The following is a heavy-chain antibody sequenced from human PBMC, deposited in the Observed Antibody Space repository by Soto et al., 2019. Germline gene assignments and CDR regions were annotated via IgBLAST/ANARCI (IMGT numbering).Heavy chain of an antibody. J-gene: IGHJ4*02. CDR2: ISYDGSNK. V-gene: IGHV3-30*18. Sequence: GGSLRLSCAASGFTFSSYGMHWVRQAPGKGLEWVAVISYDGSNKYYADSVKGRFTISRDNSKNTLYLQMNSLGAEDTAVYYCAKDLYYYDSSGYDYWGQGTLVTVSS. CDR3: AKDLYYYDSSGYDY. D-gene: IGHD3-22*01. CDR1: GFTFSSYG.